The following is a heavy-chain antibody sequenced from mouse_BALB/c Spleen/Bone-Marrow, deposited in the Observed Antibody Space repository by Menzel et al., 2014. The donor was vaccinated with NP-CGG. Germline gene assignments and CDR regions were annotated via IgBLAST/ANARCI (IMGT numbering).Heavy chain of an antibody. Sequence: VQLQQSGPGLVKPSQSLSLTCTFTGYSITSDYAWNWIRQFPGNKLEWMGYISYSGSTSYNPSLKSRISITRDTSKNQFFLQLNSVTTEDTATYYCARQRELGRCYFDYWGQGTTLTVSS. CDR3: ARQRELGRCYFDY. J-gene: IGHJ2*01. V-gene: IGHV3-2*02. CDR2: ISYSGST. D-gene: IGHD4-1*01. CDR1: GYSITSDYA.